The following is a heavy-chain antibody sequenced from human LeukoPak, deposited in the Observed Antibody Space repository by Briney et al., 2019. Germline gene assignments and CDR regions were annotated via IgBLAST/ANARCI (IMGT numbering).Heavy chain of an antibody. CDR3: ARGERIVGATIDY. J-gene: IGHJ4*02. V-gene: IGHV3-48*03. CDR1: GFTFSSYE. CDR2: ISSSGSTI. Sequence: PGGSLRLSCAASGFTFSSYEMNWVRQAPGKGLEWVSYISSSGSTIYYADSVKGRFTISRDNAKNSLYLHMNSLRAEDTAVYYCARGERIVGATIDYWGQGTLVTVSS. D-gene: IGHD1-26*01.